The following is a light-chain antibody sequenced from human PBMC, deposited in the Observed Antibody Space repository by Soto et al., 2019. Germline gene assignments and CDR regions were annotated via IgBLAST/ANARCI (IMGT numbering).Light chain of an antibody. CDR2: EVT. V-gene: IGLV2-14*01. J-gene: IGLJ1*01. CDR3: SSYAGSSNV. Sequence: QSALTQPASVSGSPGQSITISCTGTSSDIGADDFVSWYQHHPDKTPKLIIFEVTYRPTGISHRFSASKSGNTASLTISGLEAEDEAFYYCSSYAGSSNVFGTGTKLTVL. CDR1: SSDIGADDF.